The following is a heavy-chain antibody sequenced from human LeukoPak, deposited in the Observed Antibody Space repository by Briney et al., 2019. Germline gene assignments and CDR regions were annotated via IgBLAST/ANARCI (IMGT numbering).Heavy chain of an antibody. CDR1: GLTVSSNY. J-gene: IGHJ4*02. CDR2: IYSGGST. Sequence: GGSLRLSCAASGLTVSSNYMSWVRQAPGKGLEWVSVIYSGGSTYYADSVKGRFTTSRDNSKSTLYIQMNSLRAEDAAAYYCAKAPVTTCSGAYCYPFDYWSQGTLVTVSS. V-gene: IGHV3-53*01. CDR3: AKAPVTTCSGAYCYPFDY. D-gene: IGHD2-15*01.